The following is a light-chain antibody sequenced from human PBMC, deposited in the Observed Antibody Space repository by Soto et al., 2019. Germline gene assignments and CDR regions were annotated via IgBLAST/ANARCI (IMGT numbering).Light chain of an antibody. V-gene: IGLV4-69*02. Sequence: QPVLTQSPSASASLGASVKLTCTLSSGHSSYAIAWHQQQPERGPRYLMKLNSDGSHTKGDGIPDRFSGSSSGAERYLIISSLQSEDEADYYCQTWGADVVFGGGTKLTVL. J-gene: IGLJ2*01. CDR3: QTWGADVV. CDR2: LNSDGSH. CDR1: SGHSSYA.